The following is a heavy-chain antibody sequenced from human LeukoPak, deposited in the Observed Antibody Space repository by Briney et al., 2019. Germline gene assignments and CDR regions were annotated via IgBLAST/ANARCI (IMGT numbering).Heavy chain of an antibody. D-gene: IGHD6-19*01. CDR3: ARVYSSGSRAFQH. J-gene: IGHJ1*01. CDR1: GGSISSSSYY. CDR2: IYYSGST. V-gene: IGHV4-39*07. Sequence: SETLSLTCTVSGGSISSSSYYWGWIRQPPGKGLEWIGSIYYSGSTYYNPSLKSRVTISVDTSKNQFSLKLSSVTAADTAVYYCARVYSSGSRAFQHWGQGTLVTVSS.